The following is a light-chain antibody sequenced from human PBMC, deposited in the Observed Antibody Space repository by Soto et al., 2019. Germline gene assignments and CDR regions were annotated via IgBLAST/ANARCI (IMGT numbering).Light chain of an antibody. V-gene: IGKV1-6*01. J-gene: IGKJ1*01. Sequence: AFQMTQSPSSLSASVGDRVTITCRASQDIRNDLGWYQQKPGKAPRLLIYAASSLQSGVPSRFSGSGSGTDFTLTISSLQPEDFATYYCLQDYSFPWTFGQGTKVEIK. CDR1: QDIRND. CDR3: LQDYSFPWT. CDR2: AAS.